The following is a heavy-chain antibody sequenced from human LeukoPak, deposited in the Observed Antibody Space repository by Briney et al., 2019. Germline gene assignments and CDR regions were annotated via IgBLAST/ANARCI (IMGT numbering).Heavy chain of an antibody. CDR2: IIPIFGTA. V-gene: IGHV1-69*05. CDR1: GGTFSSYA. Sequence: ASVKVSCKASGGTFSSYAISWVRQAPGQGLEWMGGIIPIFGTANYAQKFQGRVTITTDESTSTAYMELSSLRSEDTAVYYCAVRGYCSSTSCYRYFDYWGQETLVTVSS. D-gene: IGHD2-2*01. CDR3: AVRGYCSSTSCYRYFDY. J-gene: IGHJ4*02.